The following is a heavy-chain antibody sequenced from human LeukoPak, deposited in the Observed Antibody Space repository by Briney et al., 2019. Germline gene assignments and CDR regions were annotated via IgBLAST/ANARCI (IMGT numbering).Heavy chain of an antibody. CDR2: VFYTGAT. V-gene: IGHV4-59*01. CDR3: AREGTSGTHLNWFDP. CDR1: GGSISAYY. D-gene: IGHD1-1*01. Sequence: SETLSLTCTVSGGSISAYYWSWIRQPPGKGLEWIGDVFYTGATNCNPSLESRVTISVDTSKNQFSLKLSSVTAADTAVYYCAREGTSGTHLNWFDPWGQGTLVTVSP. J-gene: IGHJ5*02.